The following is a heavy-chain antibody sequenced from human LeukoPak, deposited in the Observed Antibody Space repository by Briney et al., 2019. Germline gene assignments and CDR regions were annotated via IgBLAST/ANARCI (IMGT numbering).Heavy chain of an antibody. CDR3: ARVYCSSTSCQIDY. Sequence: ASVKVSCKASGYTFTSYDINWVRQATGQGLEWMGWMNPNSGNTGYAQKFQGRVTITRNTSISTAYMELSSLRTEDTAVYYCARVYCSSTSCQIDYWGQGTLVTVSS. J-gene: IGHJ4*02. CDR2: MNPNSGNT. V-gene: IGHV1-8*03. D-gene: IGHD2-2*01. CDR1: GYTFTSYD.